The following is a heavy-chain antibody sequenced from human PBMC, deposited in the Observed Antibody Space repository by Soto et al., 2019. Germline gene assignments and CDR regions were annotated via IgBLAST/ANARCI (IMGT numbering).Heavy chain of an antibody. CDR1: GDTVSSNSVA. J-gene: IGHJ6*02. Sequence: SQTLSLTCVGSGDTVSSNSVAWNWVRQSPSRGLEWLGRTYYRSRWYSDYAVSVRSRIDINADTSKNQVSLQLNSVTAADTAVYYCARIGAGIQLFGYYYGMDVWGQGTTVTVSS. CDR2: TYYRSRWYS. D-gene: IGHD5-18*01. V-gene: IGHV6-1*01. CDR3: ARIGAGIQLFGYYYGMDV.